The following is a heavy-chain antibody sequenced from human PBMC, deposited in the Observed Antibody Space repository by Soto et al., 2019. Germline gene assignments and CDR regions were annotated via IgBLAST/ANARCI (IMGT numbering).Heavy chain of an antibody. CDR2: IYPGDSDT. V-gene: IGHV5-51*01. J-gene: IGHJ6*02. CDR1: GYSFTSYW. Sequence: GESLKISCKGSGYSFTSYWIGWVRQMPGKGLEWMGIIYPGDSDTRYSPSFQGQVTISADKSISTAYLQWSSLKASDTAMYYCVRKGYGSGSYLYYYYGMDVWGQGTTVTVSS. D-gene: IGHD3-10*01. CDR3: VRKGYGSGSYLYYYYGMDV.